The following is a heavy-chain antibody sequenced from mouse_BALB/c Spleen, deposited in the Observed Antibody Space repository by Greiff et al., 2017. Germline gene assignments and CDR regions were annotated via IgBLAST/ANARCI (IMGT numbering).Heavy chain of an antibody. D-gene: IGHD1-1*01. V-gene: IGHV5-6*01. CDR3: ARQDYGSSYEDYYAMDY. CDR1: GFTFSSYG. J-gene: IGHJ4*01. Sequence: EVQVVESGGGLVKPGGSLKLSCAASGFTFSSYGMSWVRQTPDKRLEWVATISSGGSYTYYPDSVKGRFTISRDNAKNTLYLQMSSLKSEDTAMYYCARQDYGSSYEDYYAMDYWGQGTSVTVSS. CDR2: ISSGGSYT.